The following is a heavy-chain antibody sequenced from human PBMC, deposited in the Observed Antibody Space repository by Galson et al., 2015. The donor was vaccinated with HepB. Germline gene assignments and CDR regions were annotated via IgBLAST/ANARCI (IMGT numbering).Heavy chain of an antibody. CDR3: ARGSGYFYY. J-gene: IGHJ4*02. Sequence: ETLSLTCTVSGGSINGYYWTWIRQPPGKALEWIGYIYSTGGTNYNPSLKSRVSMSVETSKNQFSLKLTSVTAADTAVYSCARGSGYFYYWGQGTLVTVSS. CDR2: IYSTGGT. CDR1: GGSINGYY. V-gene: IGHV4-59*08. D-gene: IGHD3-3*01.